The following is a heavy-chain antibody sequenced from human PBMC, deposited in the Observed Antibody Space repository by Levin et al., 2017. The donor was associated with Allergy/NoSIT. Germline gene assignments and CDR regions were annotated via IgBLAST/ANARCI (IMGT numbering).Heavy chain of an antibody. Sequence: ETLSLTCAASGFTFDDYGMSWVRQAPGKGLEWVSGINWNGGSTGYADSVKGRFTISRDNAKNSLYLQMNSLRAEDTALYYCARVSGTPRGSSDYWGQGTLVTVSS. V-gene: IGHV3-20*04. CDR2: INWNGGST. D-gene: IGHD3-10*01. CDR3: ARVSGTPRGSSDY. J-gene: IGHJ4*02. CDR1: GFTFDDYG.